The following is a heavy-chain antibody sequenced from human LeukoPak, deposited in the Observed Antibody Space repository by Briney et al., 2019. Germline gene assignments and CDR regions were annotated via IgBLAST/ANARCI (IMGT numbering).Heavy chain of an antibody. D-gene: IGHD2-15*01. CDR2: ISGSGGST. Sequence: PGGSLRLSCAASGFTFSSYAMSWVRQAPGKGLEWVSAISGSGGSTYYADSVKGRFTISRDNSKNTLYLQMNSLRAEDTAVYYCSRWLLPANAFDIWGQGTMVTVSS. V-gene: IGHV3-23*01. CDR3: SRWLLPANAFDI. J-gene: IGHJ3*02. CDR1: GFTFSSYA.